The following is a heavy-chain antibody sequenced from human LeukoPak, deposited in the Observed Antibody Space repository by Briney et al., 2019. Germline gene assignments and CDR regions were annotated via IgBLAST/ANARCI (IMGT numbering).Heavy chain of an antibody. J-gene: IGHJ6*03. CDR1: GFTFSSYW. Sequence: GGSLRLSCAASGFTFSSYWMSWVRQAPGKGLEWVANIKQDGSEKYYVDSVKGRFTISRDNAKNSLYLQTNSLRAEDTAVYYCARDAYYYDSSGYSTVYYYYYYMDVWGKGTTVTVSS. D-gene: IGHD3-22*01. CDR2: IKQDGSEK. CDR3: ARDAYYYDSSGYSTVYYYYYYMDV. V-gene: IGHV3-7*01.